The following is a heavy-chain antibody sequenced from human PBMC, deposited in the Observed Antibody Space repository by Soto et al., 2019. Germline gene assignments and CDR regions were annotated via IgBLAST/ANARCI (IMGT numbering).Heavy chain of an antibody. CDR1: GGSISSYY. J-gene: IGHJ5*02. Sequence: SETLSLTCTASGGSISSYYWSWIRQPPGKGLEWIGYIYYSGSTNYNPSLKSRVTISVDTSKNQFSLKLSSVTAADTAVYYCAKELLIWFGELSPFDPWGQGTLVTVSS. CDR2: IYYSGST. V-gene: IGHV4-59*01. CDR3: AKELLIWFGELSPFDP. D-gene: IGHD3-10*01.